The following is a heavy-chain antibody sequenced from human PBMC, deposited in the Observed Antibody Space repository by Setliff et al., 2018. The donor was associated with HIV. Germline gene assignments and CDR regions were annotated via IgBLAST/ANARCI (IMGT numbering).Heavy chain of an antibody. CDR2: INPNNGGT. Sequence: GASVKVSCKASGYTFTGYYMHWVRQAPGQGLEWMGWINPNNGGTNYAQKFQGRVTMTRDTSISTAYMELSRLRSDDTAVYYCARVPIHFDWSPPTFDYYHGMDVWGQGTTVTVSS. V-gene: IGHV1-2*02. D-gene: IGHD3-9*01. J-gene: IGHJ6*02. CDR3: ARVPIHFDWSPPTFDYYHGMDV. CDR1: GYTFTGYY.